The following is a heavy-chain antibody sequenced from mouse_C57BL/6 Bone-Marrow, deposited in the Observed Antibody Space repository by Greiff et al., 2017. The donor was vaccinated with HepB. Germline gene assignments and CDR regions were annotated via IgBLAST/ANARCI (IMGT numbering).Heavy chain of an antibody. Sequence: EVKVVESGGGLVKPGGSLKLSCAASGFTFSSYAMSWVRQTPEKRLEWVATISDGGSYTYYPDNVKGRFTISRDNAKNNLYLQMSHLKSEDTAMYYCARDWDSNPPFDDWGQGTTLTVSS. CDR2: ISDGGSYT. CDR1: GFTFSSYA. V-gene: IGHV5-4*01. CDR3: ARDWDSNPPFDD. D-gene: IGHD2-5*01. J-gene: IGHJ2*01.